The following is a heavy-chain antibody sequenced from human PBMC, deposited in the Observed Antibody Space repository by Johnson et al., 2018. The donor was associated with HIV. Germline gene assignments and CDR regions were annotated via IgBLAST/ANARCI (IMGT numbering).Heavy chain of an antibody. CDR2: INSDGSST. CDR3: ASSWGNAFDI. Sequence: QLVESGGGLVQPGRSLRLSCAASGFTFDDYAMHWVRQAPGKGLEWVSRINSDGSSTSYADFVKGRFPISRDNSKNTLYLQMNSLRAEDTAVYYCASSWGNAFDIWGQGTMVTVSS. J-gene: IGHJ3*02. V-gene: IGHV3-9*01. D-gene: IGHD7-27*01. CDR1: GFTFDDYA.